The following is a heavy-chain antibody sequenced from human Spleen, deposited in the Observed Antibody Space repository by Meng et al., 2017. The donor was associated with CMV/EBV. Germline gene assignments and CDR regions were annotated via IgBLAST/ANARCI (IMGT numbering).Heavy chain of an antibody. D-gene: IGHD3-10*01. V-gene: IGHV3-11*04. J-gene: IGHJ4*02. Sequence: CAASGFTFSNCYMSWILLAPGKGLEWVAYITTSGTTVFYTDSVKSRFTISRDNTKTSLYLQMDSLRAEGADIYYCARGLQWFGAYFDYWGQGTLVTVSS. CDR1: GFTFSNCY. CDR2: ITTSGTTV. CDR3: ARGLQWFGAYFDY.